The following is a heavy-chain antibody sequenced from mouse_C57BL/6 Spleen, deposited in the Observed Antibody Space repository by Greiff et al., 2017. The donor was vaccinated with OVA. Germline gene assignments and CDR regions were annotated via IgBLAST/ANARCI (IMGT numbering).Heavy chain of an antibody. J-gene: IGHJ3*01. CDR3: AREPYGNFSWFAY. V-gene: IGHV1-64*01. D-gene: IGHD2-1*01. Sequence: VQLQQPGAELVKPGASVKLSCKASGYTFTSYWMHWVKQRPGQGLEWIGMIHPNSGSTNYNEKFKSKATLTVDKSSSTAYMQLSSLTSEDSAVYYGAREPYGNFSWFAYWGQGTLVTVSA. CDR1: GYTFTSYW. CDR2: IHPNSGST.